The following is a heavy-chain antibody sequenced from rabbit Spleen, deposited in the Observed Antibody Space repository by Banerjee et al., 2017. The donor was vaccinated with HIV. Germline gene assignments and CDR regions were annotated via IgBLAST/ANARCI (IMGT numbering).Heavy chain of an antibody. CDR1: GFDFSSNG. D-gene: IGHD1-1*01. Sequence: EESGGDLVKPGASLTLTCTASGFDFSSNGMCWVRQAPGKGLEWIGYIDPVFGSAYYASWVNGRFSISRENTQNTVSLQLNSLTAADTATYFCARNYVSAFDPWGPGTLVTVS. CDR3: ARNYVSAFDP. CDR2: IDPVFGSA. V-gene: IGHV1S47*01. J-gene: IGHJ2*01.